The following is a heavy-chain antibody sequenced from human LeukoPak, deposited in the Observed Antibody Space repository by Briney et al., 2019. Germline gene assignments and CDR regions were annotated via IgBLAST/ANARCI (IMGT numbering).Heavy chain of an antibody. CDR2: ISATGDGT. CDR1: GFTFSSYA. D-gene: IGHD6-6*01. V-gene: IGHV3-23*01. J-gene: IGHJ4*02. CDR3: AKDWATLPSRLSPFDS. Sequence: PGASLRLSCAASGFTFSSYAMSWVRQTPGKGLHWVSTISATGDGTVYADSVKGRFTISRDNSKNTLLLQMNSLRADDTAVYYCAKDWATLPSRLSPFDSWGQGILVTVSS.